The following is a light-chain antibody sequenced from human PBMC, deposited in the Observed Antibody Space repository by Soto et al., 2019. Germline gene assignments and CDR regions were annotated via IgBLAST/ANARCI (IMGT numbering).Light chain of an antibody. CDR1: QTVNNNY. V-gene: IGKV3D-20*02. CDR3: QQRSNWPLT. CDR2: DAS. J-gene: IGKJ4*01. Sequence: ELVLTQSPGTLSLSPGERATLSCRASQTVNNNYLAWYQQIPGQAPRLLIYDASNRATGIPARFSGSGSGTDFTLTISSLEPEDFAVYYCQQRSNWPLTFGGGTKVEIK.